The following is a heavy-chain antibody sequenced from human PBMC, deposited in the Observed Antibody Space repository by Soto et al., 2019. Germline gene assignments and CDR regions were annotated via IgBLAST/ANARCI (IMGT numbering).Heavy chain of an antibody. D-gene: IGHD3-10*01. CDR3: VRDRGYPDSFDI. Sequence: GGSLRLSCAASGFNFGPFWMHWVRQAPGKGLVWVSHINSDGTTIVYADSVKGRFTISRDNAKNTLYLQMNSLRVEDAAVYFCVRDRGYPDSFDIWGPGTLVTVSS. CDR2: INSDGTTI. V-gene: IGHV3-74*01. CDR1: GFNFGPFW. J-gene: IGHJ3*02.